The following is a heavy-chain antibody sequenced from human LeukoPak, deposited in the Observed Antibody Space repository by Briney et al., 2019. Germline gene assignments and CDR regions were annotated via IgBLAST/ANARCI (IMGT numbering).Heavy chain of an antibody. D-gene: IGHD3-22*01. V-gene: IGHV3-33*01. CDR3: ARDQYYYDSSGYFDY. Sequence: PGGSLRLSCAASGFASSSYGMHWVRQAPGKGLEWVAVIWYDGSNKYYADSVKGRFTISRDNSKNTLYLQMNSLRAEDTAVYYCARDQYYYDSSGYFDYWGQGTLVTVSS. CDR2: IWYDGSNK. CDR1: GFASSSYG. J-gene: IGHJ4*02.